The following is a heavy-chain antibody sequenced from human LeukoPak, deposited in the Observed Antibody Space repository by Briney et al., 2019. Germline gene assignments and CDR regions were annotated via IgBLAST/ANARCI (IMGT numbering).Heavy chain of an antibody. CDR3: AELGITMIGGV. J-gene: IGHJ6*04. Sequence: GWSLRLSCAASGFTFSSYSMNWVRQAPGKGLEWVSSISTSSSYIYYADSVKGRFTISRDNAKNSLYLQMNSLRAEDTAVYYCAELGITMIGGVWGKGTTVTISS. CDR1: GFTFSSYS. CDR2: ISTSSSYI. V-gene: IGHV3-21*01. D-gene: IGHD3-10*02.